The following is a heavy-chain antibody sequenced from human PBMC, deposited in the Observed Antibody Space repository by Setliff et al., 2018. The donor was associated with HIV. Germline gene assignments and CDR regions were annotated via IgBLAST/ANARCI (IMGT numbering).Heavy chain of an antibody. CDR3: ARVQMAYAAFDV. V-gene: IGHV4-59*01. Sequence: SETLSLTCTVSGGSISTYYWSWIRQPPGKGLEWIVSIYFTGSSDNNPSLKSRVTLSVDTSKNQFSLKLSSVTAADTAVYYCARVQMAYAAFDVWGQGTMVTVSS. D-gene: IGHD4-17*01. CDR1: GGSISTYY. CDR2: IYFTGSS. J-gene: IGHJ3*01.